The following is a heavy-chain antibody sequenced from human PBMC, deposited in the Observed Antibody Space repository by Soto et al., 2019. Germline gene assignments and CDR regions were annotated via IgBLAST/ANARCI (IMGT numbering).Heavy chain of an antibody. Sequence: ASVKVSCKASGGTFSSYAISWVRQAPGQGLEWMGGIIPIFGTANYAQKFQGRVTITADESTSTAYMELSSLRSEDTAVYYCARIADVEATWCNDLDTRAQYTM. J-gene: IGHJ3*02. CDR3: ARIADVEATWCNDLDT. V-gene: IGHV1-69*13. D-gene: IGHD1-26*01. CDR2: IIPIFGTA. CDR1: GGTFSSYA.